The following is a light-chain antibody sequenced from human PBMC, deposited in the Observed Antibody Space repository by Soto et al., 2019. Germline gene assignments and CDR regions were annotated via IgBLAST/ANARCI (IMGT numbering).Light chain of an antibody. CDR2: DAS. V-gene: IGKV3-11*01. CDR3: QQRSDWPST. CDR1: QSVGSY. J-gene: IGKJ4*01. Sequence: EIVLTQYPATLSLSPGDRATLSCRASQSVGSYLGWYQQRPGQAPRLLIYDASNRATGIPARFSGSGSGTAFTLTISNLEPEDFAVYYCQQRSDWPSTFGGGTKVEIK.